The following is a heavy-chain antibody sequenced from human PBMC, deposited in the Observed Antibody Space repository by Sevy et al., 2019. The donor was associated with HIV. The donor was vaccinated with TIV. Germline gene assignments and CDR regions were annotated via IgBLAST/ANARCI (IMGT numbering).Heavy chain of an antibody. Sequence: SETLSLTCTVSYGSIIGYHWSWIRQPPGKTLEYVGYISYTGDTNSNPSLNNRVTMSVDTSKNQFSLKVTSVTAADTAVYYCARAPPVRSGDDSLNWFDPWGQGTLVTVSS. V-gene: IGHV4-59*01. CDR1: YGSIIGYH. CDR2: ISYTGDT. D-gene: IGHD5-12*01. J-gene: IGHJ5*02. CDR3: ARAPPVRSGDDSLNWFDP.